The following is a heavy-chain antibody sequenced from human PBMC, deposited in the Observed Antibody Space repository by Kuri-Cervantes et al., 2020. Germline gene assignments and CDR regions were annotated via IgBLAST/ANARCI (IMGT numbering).Heavy chain of an antibody. Sequence: ASVKVSCKASGYTFTSYYMHWVRQAPGQGLEWMGWINTNTGNPTYAQGFTRRFVFSLDTSVSTAYLQISSLKAEDTAVYYCVSPERGGYSYGWAFDIWGQGTMVTVSS. CDR3: VSPERGGYSYGWAFDI. V-gene: IGHV7-4-1*02. D-gene: IGHD5-18*01. CDR1: GYTFTSYY. J-gene: IGHJ3*02. CDR2: INTNTGNP.